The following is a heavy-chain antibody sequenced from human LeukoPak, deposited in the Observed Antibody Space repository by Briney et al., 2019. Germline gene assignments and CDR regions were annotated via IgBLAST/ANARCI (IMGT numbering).Heavy chain of an antibody. D-gene: IGHD4-17*01. CDR1: GGSISGSY. V-gene: IGHV4-59*01. J-gene: IGHJ4*02. Sequence: PSETLSLTCTVSGGSISGSYWSWIRQPPGKGLEWIAYMYNSGSTNYNPSLKSRVTISIDTSKNQFSLKLSSLTAANTAIYYCARGIESYGDYGYWGQGILVTVSS. CDR2: MYNSGST. CDR3: ARGIESYGDYGY.